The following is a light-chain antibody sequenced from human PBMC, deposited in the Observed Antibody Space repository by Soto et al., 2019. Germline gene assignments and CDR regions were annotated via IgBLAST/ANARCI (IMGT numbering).Light chain of an antibody. CDR3: QQRSNWPPIT. Sequence: EIVLTQSPGTLSLSPGERATLSCRASQSVSRYLAWYQQKPGQTPRLLIYDASNRATGIPARFSGSGSGTDFTLTISSLELEDFAVYYCQQRSNWPPITFGQRRRLEI. V-gene: IGKV3-11*01. CDR2: DAS. CDR1: QSVSRY. J-gene: IGKJ5*01.